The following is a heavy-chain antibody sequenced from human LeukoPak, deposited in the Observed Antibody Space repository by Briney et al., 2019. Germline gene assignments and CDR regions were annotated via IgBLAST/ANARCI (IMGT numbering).Heavy chain of an antibody. CDR3: ARHDDFLSPYDY. J-gene: IGHJ4*02. CDR2: ISHTGSV. CDR1: GGSINSDYW. D-gene: IGHD3-3*01. V-gene: IGHV4-4*02. Sequence: SETLSLICAVSGGSINSDYWWTWVRQSPGKGLEWIGEISHTGSVNYNLSLESRVTISTDKSKNQFSLMLRSVAAADTAVYYCARHDDFLSPYDYWGQGVLVTVSS.